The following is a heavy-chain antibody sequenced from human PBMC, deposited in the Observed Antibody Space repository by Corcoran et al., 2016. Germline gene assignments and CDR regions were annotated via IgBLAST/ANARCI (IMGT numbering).Heavy chain of an antibody. CDR3: ARVGGSDYDSSGAHYFDY. J-gene: IGHJ4*02. V-gene: IGHV4-31*03. CDR1: GGSISSGGYY. Sequence: QVQLQESGPGLVKPSQTLSLTCTVSGGSISSGGYYWSWIRQHPGKRLEWIGYIYYSGSTYYNPSLKSRVTISVDTSKNQFSLKLSSVTAADTAVYYCARVGGSDYDSSGAHYFDYWGQGTLVTVSS. CDR2: IYYSGST. D-gene: IGHD3-22*01.